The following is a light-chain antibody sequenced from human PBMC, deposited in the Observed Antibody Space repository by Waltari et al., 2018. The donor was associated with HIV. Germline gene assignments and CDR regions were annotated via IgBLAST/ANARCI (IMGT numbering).Light chain of an antibody. J-gene: IGLJ3*02. CDR3: AAWDDSLSGWV. V-gene: IGLV1-47*01. CDR2: RNS. Sequence: QSALTQPPSTSGPPGQRVTISCSGSSSNTGNNYVYLYQPLPGTAPKLLIHRNSRRPSGVRDRFSGSKSGTSASLAISGLRSEDEAEYHCAAWDDSLSGWVFGGGTNLTVL. CDR1: SSNTGNNY.